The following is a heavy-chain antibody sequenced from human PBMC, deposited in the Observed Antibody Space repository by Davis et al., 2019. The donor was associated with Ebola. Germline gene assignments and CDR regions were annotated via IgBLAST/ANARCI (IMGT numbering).Heavy chain of an antibody. V-gene: IGHV1-69*05. CDR1: GGTFSSYA. CDR2: IIPIFGTA. Sequence: SVKVSCKASGGTFSSYAISWVRQAPGQGLEWMGGIIPIFGTANYAQKFQGRVTMTRNTSISTAYMELSGLRSDDTAVYYCASSIFGVVLNPYYFDYWSQGTLVTVSS. J-gene: IGHJ4*02. D-gene: IGHD3-3*01. CDR3: ASSIFGVVLNPYYFDY.